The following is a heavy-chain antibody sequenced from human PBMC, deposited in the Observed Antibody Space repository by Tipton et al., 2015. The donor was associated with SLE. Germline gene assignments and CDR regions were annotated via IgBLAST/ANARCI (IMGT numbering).Heavy chain of an antibody. D-gene: IGHD2-21*01. CDR3: ARGGPRGFWVIAIQARYFDY. CDR2: IYYSGST. V-gene: IGHV4-31*03. Sequence: TLSLTCTVSGGSISSGGYYWSWIRQHPGKGLEWIGYIYYSGSTYYNPSLKSRVTISVDTSKNQFSLQMSSVTAADTAVYYCARGGPRGFWVIAIQARYFDYWGQGTLVTVSS. CDR1: GGSISSGGYY. J-gene: IGHJ4*02.